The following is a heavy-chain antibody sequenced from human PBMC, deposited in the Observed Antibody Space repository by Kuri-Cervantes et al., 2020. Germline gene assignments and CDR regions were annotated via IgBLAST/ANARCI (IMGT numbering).Heavy chain of an antibody. J-gene: IGHJ4*02. CDR1: GFTFSSYG. Sequence: GGSLRLSCAASGFTFSSYGMHWVRQAPGKGLEWVAVISYDGSNKYYADSVKGRFTISRDNSKNTLYLQMNSLRAEDTAVYYCARDKGSGPVYLDYWGQGTLVTVSS. V-gene: IGHV3-33*05. D-gene: IGHD3-10*01. CDR2: ISYDGSNK. CDR3: ARDKGSGPVYLDY.